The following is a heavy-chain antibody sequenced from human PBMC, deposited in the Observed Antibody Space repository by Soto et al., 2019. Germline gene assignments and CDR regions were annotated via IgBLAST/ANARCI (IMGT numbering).Heavy chain of an antibody. V-gene: IGHV1-24*01. CDR2: FDPEDGET. CDR3: AKDLGKRRNEGY. Sequence: ASVKVSCKVSGYTLTELSMHWVRQAPGKGLEWMGGFDPEDGETIYAQKFQGRVTMTEDTSTDTAYMELSSLRSEDTAVYYCAKDLGKRRNEGYWGQGTLVTVSS. J-gene: IGHJ4*02. CDR1: GYTLTELS. D-gene: IGHD3-16*01.